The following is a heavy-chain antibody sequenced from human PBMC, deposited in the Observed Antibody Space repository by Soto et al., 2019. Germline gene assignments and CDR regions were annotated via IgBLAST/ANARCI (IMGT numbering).Heavy chain of an antibody. CDR1: GFTFSSYA. Sequence: GGSLRLSCAASGFTFSSYAMHWVRQAPGKGLEWVAVISYDGSNKYYADSVKGRFTISRDNSKNTLYLQMNSLRAEDTAVYYWARVHSEGELLPDYWGQGTLVTVS. CDR2: ISYDGSNK. V-gene: IGHV3-30-3*01. J-gene: IGHJ4*02. CDR3: ARVHSEGELLPDY. D-gene: IGHD1-26*01.